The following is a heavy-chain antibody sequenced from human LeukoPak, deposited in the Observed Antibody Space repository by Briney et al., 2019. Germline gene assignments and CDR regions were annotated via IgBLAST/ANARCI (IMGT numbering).Heavy chain of an antibody. V-gene: IGHV1-18*01. D-gene: IGHD6-19*01. J-gene: IGHJ4*02. CDR1: GYTFTSYG. CDR3: ARVESGIAVALVVY. Sequence: EASVKISCKASGYTFTSYGISWVRQAPGQGLEWMGWISAYNGNTNYAQKLQGRVTMTTDTSTSTAYMELRSLRSDDTAVYYCARVESGIAVALVVYWGQGTLVTVSS. CDR2: ISAYNGNT.